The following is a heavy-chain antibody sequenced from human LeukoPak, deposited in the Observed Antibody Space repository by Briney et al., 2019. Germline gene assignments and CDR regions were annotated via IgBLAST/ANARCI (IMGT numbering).Heavy chain of an antibody. CDR1: GGSISSYY. J-gene: IGHJ4*02. V-gene: IGHV4-59*01. Sequence: SETLSLTCTVSGGSISSYYWSWIRQPPGKELEWIGSIYYSGSTNYNPSLRSRVTMSVDTSKNQFSLKLTSVTAADTAVYYCARGSRQEYRYGYFFDSWGQGTLVTVSS. CDR3: ARGSRQEYRYGYFFDS. CDR2: IYYSGST. D-gene: IGHD5-18*01.